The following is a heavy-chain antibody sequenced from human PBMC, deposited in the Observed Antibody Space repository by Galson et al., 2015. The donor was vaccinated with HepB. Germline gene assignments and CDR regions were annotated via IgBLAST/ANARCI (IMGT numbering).Heavy chain of an antibody. CDR1: GFTFSDYY. V-gene: IGHV3-11*06. J-gene: IGHJ5*02. CDR3: ARDGLACTSTSCYTGWFDP. D-gene: IGHD2-2*02. Sequence: SLRLSCAASGFTFSDYYMSWIRQAPGKGLEWVSYISSSSSYTNYADSVKGRFTISRDNAKNSLYLQMNSLRAEDTAVYYCARDGLACTSTSCYTGWFDPWGQGTLVTVSS. CDR2: ISSSSSYT.